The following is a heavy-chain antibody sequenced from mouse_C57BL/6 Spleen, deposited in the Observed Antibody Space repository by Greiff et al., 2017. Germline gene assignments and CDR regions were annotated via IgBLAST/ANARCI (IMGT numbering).Heavy chain of an antibody. CDR1: GYTFTDYE. D-gene: IGHD1-1*01. V-gene: IGHV1-15*01. J-gene: IGHJ2*01. Sequence: QVQLQQSGAELVRPGASVTLSCKASGYTFTDYEMHWVKQTPVHGLEWIGAIDPETGGTAYNQKFKGKAILTADKSSSTAYMELRSLTSEDAAVYYCTRGSKCTTENFDYWGQGTTRTVSS. CDR3: TRGSKCTTENFDY. CDR2: IDPETGGT.